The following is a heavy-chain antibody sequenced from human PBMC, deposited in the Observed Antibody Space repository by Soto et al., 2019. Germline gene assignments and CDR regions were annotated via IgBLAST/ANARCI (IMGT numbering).Heavy chain of an antibody. Sequence: QTRGSLRLSCAASGFTFKTYGMHWVRQAPGKGLEWVAVISDDGSNKYNIASVEGRFTISRDNSKNTLSLQMNSLRDEDTAVYYCARGGGYSYGTNDAFDIWGQGTMVTVSS. CDR2: ISDDGSNK. J-gene: IGHJ3*02. CDR1: GFTFKTYG. CDR3: ARGGGYSYGTNDAFDI. V-gene: IGHV3-30*03. D-gene: IGHD5-18*01.